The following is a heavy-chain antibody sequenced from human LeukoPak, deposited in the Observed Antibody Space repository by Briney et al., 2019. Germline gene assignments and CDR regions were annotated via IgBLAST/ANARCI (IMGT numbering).Heavy chain of an antibody. CDR2: IYYSGST. V-gene: IGHV4-59*01. J-gene: IGHJ4*02. Sequence: SETLSLTCTVSGGSISSYYWSWIRQPPGKGLEWIGYIYYSGSTNYNPSLKSRVTISVDTSKNQLSLKLSSVTAADTAVYYCARGVGRSGSSDFDYWGQGTLVTVSS. CDR3: ARGVGRSGSSDFDY. D-gene: IGHD1-26*01. CDR1: GGSISSYY.